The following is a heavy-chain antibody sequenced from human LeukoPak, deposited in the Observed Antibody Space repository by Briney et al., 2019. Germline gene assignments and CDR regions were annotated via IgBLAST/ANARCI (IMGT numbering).Heavy chain of an antibody. CDR1: GGSISSSSYY. Sequence: SETLSLTCTVSGGSISSSSYYWGWIRQPPGKGLEWIGSIYYSGSTYYNLSLKSRVTISVDTSKNQFSLKLSSVTAADTAVYYCASDGGGYCSGGSCYVWFDPWGQGTLVTVSS. D-gene: IGHD2-15*01. CDR3: ASDGGGYCSGGSCYVWFDP. V-gene: IGHV4-39*01. CDR2: IYYSGST. J-gene: IGHJ5*02.